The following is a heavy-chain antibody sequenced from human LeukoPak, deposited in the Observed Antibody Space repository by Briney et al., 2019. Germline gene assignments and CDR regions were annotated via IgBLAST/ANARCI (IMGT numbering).Heavy chain of an antibody. CDR1: GFAFSTYS. Sequence: GGSLRLSCAASGFAFSTYSMNWVRQAPGKGLEWVSSISSSSTYIYYADSVKGRVTISRDNAKSSLYLQMNSLRAEDTAVYYCARVLSGCETTRCELDYWGQGTLVTVSS. D-gene: IGHD1-26*01. V-gene: IGHV3-21*01. CDR2: ISSSSTYI. J-gene: IGHJ4*02. CDR3: ARVLSGCETTRCELDY.